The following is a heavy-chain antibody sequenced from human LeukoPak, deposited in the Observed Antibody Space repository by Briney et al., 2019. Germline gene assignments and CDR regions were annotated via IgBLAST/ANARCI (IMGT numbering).Heavy chain of an antibody. CDR2: IIDTGST. CDR3: ARDTHGHWFDP. CDR1: GGSFSGYY. D-gene: IGHD2-2*02. V-gene: IGHV4-34*12. Sequence: PSETLSLTCAVYGGSFSGYYWTWIRQPPGKGLEWIGEIIDTGSTKYNSSLKSRVTISVDTSKNQFSLKLTSVTAADTAVYYCARDTHGHWFDPWGQGTLVTVSS. J-gene: IGHJ5*02.